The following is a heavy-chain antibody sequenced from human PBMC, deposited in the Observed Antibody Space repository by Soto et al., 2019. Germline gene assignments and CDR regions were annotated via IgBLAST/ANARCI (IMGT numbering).Heavy chain of an antibody. V-gene: IGHV4-31*03. Sequence: SETLSLTCTVSGGSISSGGYYWSWIRQHPGKGLEWIGYIYCSGSTYYNPSLKSRVTISVDTSKNQFSLKLSSVTAADTAVYYCARFYGGNSGDWFDPWGQGTLVTVSS. CDR3: ARFYGGNSGDWFDP. D-gene: IGHD2-21*02. J-gene: IGHJ5*02. CDR1: GGSISSGGYY. CDR2: IYCSGST.